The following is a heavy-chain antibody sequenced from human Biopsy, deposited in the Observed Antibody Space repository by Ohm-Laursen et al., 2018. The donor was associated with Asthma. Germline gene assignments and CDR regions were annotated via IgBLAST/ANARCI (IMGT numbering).Heavy chain of an antibody. CDR1: GFTFSSYG. CDR2: ISYDGSNK. V-gene: IGHV3-30*03. D-gene: IGHD4-17*01. CDR3: AREGGDYLSGYYYYYGMDV. J-gene: IGHJ6*02. Sequence: SLRLSCTASGFTFSSYGMHWVRQAPGKGLEWVAVISYDGSNKYYADSVKGRFTISRDNSKNTLYLQMNSLRAEDTAVYYRAREGGDYLSGYYYYYGMDVWGQGTTVTVSS.